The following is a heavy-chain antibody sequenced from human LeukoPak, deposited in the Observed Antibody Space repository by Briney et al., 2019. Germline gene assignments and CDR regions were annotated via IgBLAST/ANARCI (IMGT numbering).Heavy chain of an antibody. CDR1: GFTFSSYS. V-gene: IGHV3-48*01. D-gene: IGHD2-15*01. CDR2: IDTTSTTI. J-gene: IGHJ1*01. Sequence: GGSLRLSCAASGFTFSSYSMTWVRQAPGTGLEWVSYIDTTSTTIYYADSVKGRFTISRDNAKNSLYLQMNSLRVEDTAVYHCTRGLVVVAQYFQHWGQGTLVTVSS. CDR3: TRGLVVVAQYFQH.